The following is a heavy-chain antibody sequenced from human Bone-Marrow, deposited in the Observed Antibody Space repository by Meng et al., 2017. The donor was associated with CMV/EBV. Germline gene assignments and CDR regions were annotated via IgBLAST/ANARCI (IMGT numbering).Heavy chain of an antibody. Sequence: LRLSCEASGLTLRNDWMNWGRQVPGKGLEWVGRIETQARGATTDYAAAVKGRFVVSRDDSQNILFLQMNSLITEDTALYYCTTVRFDTWGQGTLVTVSS. CDR2: IETQARGATT. CDR1: GLTLRNDW. J-gene: IGHJ5*02. CDR3: TTVRFDT. V-gene: IGHV3-15*04.